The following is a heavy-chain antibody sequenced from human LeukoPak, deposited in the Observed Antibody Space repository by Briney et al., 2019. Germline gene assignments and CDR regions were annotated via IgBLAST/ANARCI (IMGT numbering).Heavy chain of an antibody. Sequence: PGGSLRLSCAASGFTFSDYYMSWIRQAPGRGLEWVSYISGSSSYTNYADSVKGRFTISSDNSKGTLYLQMNSLRVEDTAVYYCAKGSSDSWYSALEYWGQGTLVTVSS. D-gene: IGHD3-22*01. CDR2: ISGSSSYT. CDR3: AKGSSDSWYSALEY. CDR1: GFTFSDYY. V-gene: IGHV3-11*05. J-gene: IGHJ4*02.